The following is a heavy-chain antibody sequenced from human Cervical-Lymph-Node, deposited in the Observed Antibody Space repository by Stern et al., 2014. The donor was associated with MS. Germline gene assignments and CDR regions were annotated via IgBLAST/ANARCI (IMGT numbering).Heavy chain of an antibody. J-gene: IGHJ4*02. CDR2: ISAYNGNT. CDR1: GYTFTSYG. D-gene: IGHD6-25*01. V-gene: IGHV1-18*04. CDR3: ARSGTRVPRGY. Sequence: MQLVEPGPEVKKPGASVKGSCKASGYTFTSYGIAWVRQAPGQGLEWMGWISAYNGNTNYERKLQGRVTLTTNTTTSTAYMELRSLRSDDTAIYFCARSGTRVPRGYWGQGTLITVSS.